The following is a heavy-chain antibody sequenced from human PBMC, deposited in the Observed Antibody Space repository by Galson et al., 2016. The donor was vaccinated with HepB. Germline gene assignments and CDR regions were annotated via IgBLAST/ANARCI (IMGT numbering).Heavy chain of an antibody. CDR3: AKGGWLDW. CDR1: GFTFSRYW. J-gene: IGHJ5*01. V-gene: IGHV3-7*01. D-gene: IGHD3-16*01. CDR2: INEDGCQE. Sequence: SLRLSCAASGFTFSRYWMSWVRQTPGKGLEWVASINEDGCQESYVDSVKGRFTNSRNNTKNSLSLHVDSLRAWDTALYFCAKGGWLDWWGQGTLVTVSS.